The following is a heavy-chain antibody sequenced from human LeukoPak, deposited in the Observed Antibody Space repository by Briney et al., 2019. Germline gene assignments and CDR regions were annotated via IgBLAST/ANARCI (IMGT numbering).Heavy chain of an antibody. V-gene: IGHV3-7*01. D-gene: IGHD5-24*01. CDR1: GFTFSSYW. J-gene: IGHJ4*02. CDR2: IKQDGSEK. Sequence: GGSLRLSCAASGFTFSSYWMSWVRQAPGKGLEWVANIKQDGSEKYYVDSVKGRFTISRDNAKNSLYLQMNSLRAEDTAVYYCARDQYRRDGYSYYFDYWGQGTLVTVSS. CDR3: ARDQYRRDGYSYYFDY.